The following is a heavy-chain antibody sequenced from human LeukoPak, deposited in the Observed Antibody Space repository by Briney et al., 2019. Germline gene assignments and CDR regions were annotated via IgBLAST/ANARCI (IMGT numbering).Heavy chain of an antibody. CDR1: GYTFTNYY. CDR3: ARDSVNWNYDY. D-gene: IGHD1-7*01. V-gene: IGHV1-46*01. J-gene: IGHJ4*02. CDR2: INPSGGSA. Sequence: ASVKVSCKASGYTFTNYYLHWVRQAPGQGLEWMGLINPSGGSASYAQKFQGRVTMTGDMSTSTVYMELSSLRSEDTAVYYCARDSVNWNYDYWGQGTLVTVSS.